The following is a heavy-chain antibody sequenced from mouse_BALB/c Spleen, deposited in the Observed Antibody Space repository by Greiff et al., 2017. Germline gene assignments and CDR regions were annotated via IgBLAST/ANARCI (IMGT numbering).Heavy chain of an antibody. V-gene: IGHV1-12*01. CDR3: ARSGWDGAMDY. CDR1: GYTFTSYN. J-gene: IGHJ4*01. Sequence: QVQLQQPGAELVKPGASVKMSCKASGYTFTSYNMHWVKQTPGQGLEWIGAIYPGNGDTSYNQKFKGKATLTADKSSSTAYMQLSSLTSEDSAVYYCARSGWDGAMDYWGQGTSVTVSS. CDR2: IYPGNGDT. D-gene: IGHD3-1*01.